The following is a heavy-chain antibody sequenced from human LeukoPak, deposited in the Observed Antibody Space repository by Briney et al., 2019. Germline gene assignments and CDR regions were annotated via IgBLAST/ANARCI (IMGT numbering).Heavy chain of an antibody. CDR3: ARGPITGTPYYFDY. J-gene: IGHJ4*02. D-gene: IGHD1-7*01. V-gene: IGHV1-8*01. Sequence: ASVKVSCMASGYTFTSYDINWVRQATGQGLEWMGWMNPNSGNTGYAQKFQGRVTITRNTSISTAYMELSSLRSEDTAVYYCARGPITGTPYYFDYWGQGTLVTVSS. CDR2: MNPNSGNT. CDR1: GYTFTSYD.